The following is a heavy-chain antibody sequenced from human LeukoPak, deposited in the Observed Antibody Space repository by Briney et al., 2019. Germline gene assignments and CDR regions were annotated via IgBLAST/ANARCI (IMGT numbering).Heavy chain of an antibody. D-gene: IGHD2-15*01. CDR2: IIPLLGIP. CDR1: GGTFNSYA. Sequence: ASVKVSCKASGGTFNSYAIRWVRQAPGQGLEWMGGIIPLLGIPTYAERFQGRVTITADESTSTTYMELTGLTSEDTAIYYCARREKTDKKFDFWGQGTLVTVSS. CDR3: ARREKTDKKFDF. V-gene: IGHV1-69*10. J-gene: IGHJ4*02.